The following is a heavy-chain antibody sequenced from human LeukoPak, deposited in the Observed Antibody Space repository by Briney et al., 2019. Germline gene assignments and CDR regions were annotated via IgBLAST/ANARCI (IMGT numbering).Heavy chain of an antibody. Sequence: PGGSLRLSCAASGFTFNNYALTWVRQAPGKGLEWVSSISSSSSYIYYADSVKGRFTISRDNAKNSLYLQMNSLRAEDTAVYYCARARGDYYDSSGYPARAARAFDIWGQGTMVTVSS. V-gene: IGHV3-21*01. CDR1: GFTFNNYA. J-gene: IGHJ3*02. D-gene: IGHD3-22*01. CDR3: ARARGDYYDSSGYPARAARAFDI. CDR2: ISSSSSYI.